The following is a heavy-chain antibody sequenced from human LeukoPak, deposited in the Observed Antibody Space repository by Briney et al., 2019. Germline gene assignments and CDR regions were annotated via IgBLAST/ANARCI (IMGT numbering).Heavy chain of an antibody. CDR2: INPNIGNT. J-gene: IGHJ4*02. D-gene: IGHD3-3*01. CDR3: ARGFGSPGYDFWSGPEGYYFDY. V-gene: IGHV1-8*01. Sequence: ASVKVSCKASGYTFTSYDINWVRQATGQGLEWMGWINPNIGNTGYAQKFQGRVNMTRNTSISTANMELSSLRSEDTAVYYCARGFGSPGYDFWSGPEGYYFDYWGQGTLVTVSS. CDR1: GYTFTSYD.